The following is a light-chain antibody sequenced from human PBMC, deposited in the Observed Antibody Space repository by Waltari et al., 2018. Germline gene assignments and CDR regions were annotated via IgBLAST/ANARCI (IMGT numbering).Light chain of an antibody. CDR3: QQYNSYPFT. Sequence: DIQMTQSPSTLSASVGDRVTITCRASQSISSWLAWYQQKPGKAPKLMIYKASSSESGVPSRFSGSGSGTEFTLTISSLQPDDFATYYCQQYNSYPFTFGGGTKVEIK. CDR1: QSISSW. V-gene: IGKV1-5*03. CDR2: KAS. J-gene: IGKJ4*01.